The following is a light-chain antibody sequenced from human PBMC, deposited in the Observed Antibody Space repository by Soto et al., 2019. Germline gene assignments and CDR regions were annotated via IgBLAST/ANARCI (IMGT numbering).Light chain of an antibody. CDR2: GAS. J-gene: IGKJ1*01. Sequence: DIQMTQSPSSLSASVGDIVTITCRASQGISNFLAWYQQKPGKVPKVLIYGASTLQSGVPSRFSGSGTGTDFTLTIISLQPEDVATYYCQKYNSAPRTVGQGTKVEIK. CDR3: QKYNSAPRT. CDR1: QGISNF. V-gene: IGKV1-27*01.